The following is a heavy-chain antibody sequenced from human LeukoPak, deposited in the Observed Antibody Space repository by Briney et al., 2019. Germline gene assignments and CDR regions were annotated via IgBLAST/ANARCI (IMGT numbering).Heavy chain of an antibody. D-gene: IGHD4-23*01. CDR2: IFDGKTI. Sequence: SETLSLTCAVYGESLNYYYWSCIRQSPGKGLEWIGDIFDGKTINYNPSLKSRVTISAATSSQQFSLNLKSVTAADTAVYFCASGAWAARLNSWAQGALVIVSS. J-gene: IGHJ4*02. CDR1: GESLNYYY. V-gene: IGHV4-34*12. CDR3: ASGAWAARLNS.